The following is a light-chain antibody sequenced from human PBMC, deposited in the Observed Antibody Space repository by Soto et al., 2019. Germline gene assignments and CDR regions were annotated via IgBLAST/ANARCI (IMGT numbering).Light chain of an antibody. Sequence: EIVMTQSPATLSVSPGERATLSCRASQSVSSNLAWYQQKPGQAPRLLIYGASTRATGIPARFSGSGSGTAFTLTISSLPSGDFAVYYCQQYNNWPFTFGPGTKVDIK. CDR3: QQYNNWPFT. CDR1: QSVSSN. J-gene: IGKJ3*01. CDR2: GAS. V-gene: IGKV3-15*01.